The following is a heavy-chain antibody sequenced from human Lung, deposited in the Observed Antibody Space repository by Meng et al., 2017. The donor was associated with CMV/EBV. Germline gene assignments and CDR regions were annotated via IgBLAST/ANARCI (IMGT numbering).Heavy chain of an antibody. CDR1: GFTVSINS. J-gene: IGHJ5*02. V-gene: IGHV3-53*01. CDR2: ISSDDDT. Sequence: GGSLRLXCAASGFTVSINSMSWVRQAPGKGLEWVSLISSDDDTFYADSVKGRFTISRDKSKNTLYLQMNSLRADDTAVYYCARDKESRYCSGVRCHSSVNWFAPXGQGXLVTVSS. D-gene: IGHD2-15*01. CDR3: ARDKESRYCSGVRCHSSVNWFAP.